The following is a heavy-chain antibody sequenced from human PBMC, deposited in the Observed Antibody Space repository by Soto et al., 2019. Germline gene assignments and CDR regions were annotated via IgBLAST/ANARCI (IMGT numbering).Heavy chain of an antibody. D-gene: IGHD1-7*01. Sequence: PAGSLRLSCAASGFTFSSYWMHWVRQAPGKGLVWVSRINSDGTITTYADSVKGRFTISRDNAKNTLYLQMNSLRAEDTAVYHCAGTTSHQWYYMDVWGKGTTVTVSS. CDR3: AGTTSHQWYYMDV. V-gene: IGHV3-74*01. J-gene: IGHJ6*03. CDR2: INSDGTIT. CDR1: GFTFSSYW.